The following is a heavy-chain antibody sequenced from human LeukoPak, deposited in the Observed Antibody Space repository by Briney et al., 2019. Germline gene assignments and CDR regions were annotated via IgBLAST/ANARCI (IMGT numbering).Heavy chain of an antibody. J-gene: IGHJ6*02. CDR3: AKDQQLGDYYYGMDV. CDR2: ISGSGGST. Sequence: PGGSLGLSCAASGFTFSSYAMSWVRQAPGKGLEWVSAISGSGGSTYYADSVKGRFTISRDNSKNTLYLQMNSLRAEDTAVYYCAKDQQLGDYYYGMDVWGQGTTVTVSS. CDR1: GFTFSSYA. V-gene: IGHV3-23*01. D-gene: IGHD6-13*01.